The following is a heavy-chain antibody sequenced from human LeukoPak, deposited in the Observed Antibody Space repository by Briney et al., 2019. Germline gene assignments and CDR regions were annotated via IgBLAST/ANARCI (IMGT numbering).Heavy chain of an antibody. CDR2: ISGSGGST. J-gene: IGHJ4*02. CDR3: AKGPENIDY. Sequence: GGSLTLSCTASGFTLSSYEMSWIRQAPGKGLEWVSGISGSGGSTYYAYSVKGRSTISRNNTKNTLYLQMNSLTADATAEYSCAKGPENIDYWGQATLVTVSS. V-gene: IGHV3-23*01. D-gene: IGHD1-14*01. CDR1: GFTLSSYE.